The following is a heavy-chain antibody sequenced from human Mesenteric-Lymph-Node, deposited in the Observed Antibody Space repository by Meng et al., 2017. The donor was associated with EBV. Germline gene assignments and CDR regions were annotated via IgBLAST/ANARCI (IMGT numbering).Heavy chain of an antibody. CDR3: ARGDDFGDYPAH. CDR1: GYTFTNFD. J-gene: IGHJ1*01. V-gene: IGHV1-18*01. D-gene: IGHD4-17*01. CDR2: ISPYNGNT. Sequence: QGQVVQSGAEVKKPGASVKVSCKASGYTFTNFDINWVRQATGQGLEWMGWISPYNGNTQYVQKFQGRVTMTTDTSTNTAYMELRSLRSDDTAVYYCARGDDFGDYPAHWGQGTLVTVSS.